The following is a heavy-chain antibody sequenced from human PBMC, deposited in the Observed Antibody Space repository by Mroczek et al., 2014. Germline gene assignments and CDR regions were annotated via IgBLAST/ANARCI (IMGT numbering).Heavy chain of an antibody. CDR3: ARVRRQQPPDATTCYGMDV. V-gene: IGHV3-11*01. CDR1: GFTFSDYY. J-gene: IGHJ6*02. CDR2: ISSSGSTI. D-gene: IGHD1-26*01. Sequence: ESGGGLVKPGGSLRLSCAASGFTFSDYYMSWIRQAPGKGLEWVSYISSSGSTIYYADSVKGRFTISRDNAKNSLYLQMNSLRAEDTAVYYCARVRRQQPPDATTCYGMDVWGQGPRSPSP.